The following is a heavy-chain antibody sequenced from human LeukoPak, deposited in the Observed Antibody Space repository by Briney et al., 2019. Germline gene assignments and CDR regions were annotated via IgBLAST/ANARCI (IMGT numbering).Heavy chain of an antibody. CDR2: IGTAGDT. V-gene: IGHV3-13*01. D-gene: IGHD6-19*01. CDR1: GFTFSSYD. J-gene: IGHJ4*02. CDR3: TRGAGSSGWDPFDY. Sequence: GGSLRLSCAASGFTFSSYDMHWVRHATGKGLEWVSGIGTAGDTYYPGAVKGRFTISRENAKNSLYLHMNSLRAGDTAVYYCTRGAGSSGWDPFDYWGQGTLVTVSS.